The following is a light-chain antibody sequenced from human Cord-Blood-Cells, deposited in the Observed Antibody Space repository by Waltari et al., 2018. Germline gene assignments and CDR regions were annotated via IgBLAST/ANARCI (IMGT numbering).Light chain of an antibody. J-gene: IGLJ3*02. Sequence: QSALTQPRSVSGSPGQSVTISCTGTSSDVGGYNYVSWYQQHPGKAPKLMIYDVSKRPSGVPDRFSGSKSGSTAPLTISGLQAEDEADYYCCSYAGSYTWVFGGGPKLTVL. CDR1: SSDVGGYNY. V-gene: IGLV2-11*01. CDR3: CSYAGSYTWV. CDR2: DVS.